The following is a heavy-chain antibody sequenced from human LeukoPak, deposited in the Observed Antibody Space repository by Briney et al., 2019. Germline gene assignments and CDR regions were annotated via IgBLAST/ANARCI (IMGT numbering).Heavy chain of an antibody. D-gene: IGHD3-10*01. Sequence: ASVKVSCKASGYTFTSYYIHWVRQAPGQGLEWMGLINPNSGGTNYAQKFQGRVTMTRDTSISTAYMELSRLRSDDMAVYYCARVTMVRGVIIPGDVWGEGTTVTISS. CDR2: INPNSGGT. V-gene: IGHV1-2*02. J-gene: IGHJ6*04. CDR1: GYTFTSYY. CDR3: ARVTMVRGVIIPGDV.